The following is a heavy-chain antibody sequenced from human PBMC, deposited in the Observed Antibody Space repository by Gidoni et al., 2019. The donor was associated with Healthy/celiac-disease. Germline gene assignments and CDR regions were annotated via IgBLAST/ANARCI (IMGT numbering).Heavy chain of an antibody. CDR2: ISSSSSYT. CDR3: ARDDYRPNGVDY. Sequence: QVQLVESGGGLVKPGGSLRLSCAASGFTFSDYYMSWIRQAPGKGLEWVSYISSSSSYTNYADSVKGRFTISRDNAKNSLYLQMNSLRAEDTAVYYCARDDYRPNGVDYWGQGTLVTVSS. D-gene: IGHD5-12*01. CDR1: GFTFSDYY. V-gene: IGHV3-11*06. J-gene: IGHJ4*02.